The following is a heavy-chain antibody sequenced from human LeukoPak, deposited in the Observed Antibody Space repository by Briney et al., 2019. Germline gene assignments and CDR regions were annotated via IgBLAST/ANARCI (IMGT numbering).Heavy chain of an antibody. CDR2: INHSGST. Sequence: SETLSLTCAVYGGSFSGYYWSWIRQPPGKGLEWIGEINHSGSTNYNPSLKSRVTISVDTSKNQFSLKLSSVTAADTAVYYCARERYDFWSGYYGMDVWGQGTTVTVSS. CDR3: ARERYDFWSGYYGMDV. J-gene: IGHJ6*02. D-gene: IGHD3-3*01. V-gene: IGHV4-34*01. CDR1: GGSFSGYY.